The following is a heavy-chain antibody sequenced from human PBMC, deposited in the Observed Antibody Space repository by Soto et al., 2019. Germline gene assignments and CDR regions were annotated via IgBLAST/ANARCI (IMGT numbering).Heavy chain of an antibody. Sequence: GGSLRLSCAASGFTFSDYYMSWIRQAPGKGLEWVSYISSSSSYTNYADSVKGRFTISRDNAKNSLYLQMNSLRAEDTAVYYCARSGRARNWSDYWGQGTLVTVSS. CDR3: ARSGRARNWSDY. CDR1: GFTFSDYY. D-gene: IGHD1-1*01. J-gene: IGHJ4*02. V-gene: IGHV3-11*06. CDR2: ISSSSSYT.